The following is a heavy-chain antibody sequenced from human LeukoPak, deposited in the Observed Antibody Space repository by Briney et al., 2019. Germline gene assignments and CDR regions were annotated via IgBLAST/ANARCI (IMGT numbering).Heavy chain of an antibody. CDR3: ARVHRYNPYYFDY. V-gene: IGHV1-18*01. CDR1: GYTFTGYG. Sequence: ASVKVSCKASGYTFTGYGINWVRQALGQGLEWMGWISAYNGNTNYAQNLQGRVTMTTDTSTSTAYMELRSLRSDDTAVYYCARVHRYNPYYFDYWGQGTLVTVSS. CDR2: ISAYNGNT. J-gene: IGHJ4*02. D-gene: IGHD5-24*01.